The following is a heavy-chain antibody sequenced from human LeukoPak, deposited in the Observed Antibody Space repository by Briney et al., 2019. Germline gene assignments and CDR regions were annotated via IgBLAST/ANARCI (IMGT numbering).Heavy chain of an antibody. CDR3: ARELLLRYFDWLSPFDY. J-gene: IGHJ4*02. V-gene: IGHV3-9*01. Sequence: PGGSLRLSCAASGFTFDDYAMHWVRQAPGKGLEWVSGISWNSGSIGYADSVKGRFTISRDNAKNSLYLQMNSLRAEDTALYYCARELLLRYFDWLSPFDYWGQGTLVTVSS. CDR1: GFTFDDYA. D-gene: IGHD3-9*01. CDR2: ISWNSGSI.